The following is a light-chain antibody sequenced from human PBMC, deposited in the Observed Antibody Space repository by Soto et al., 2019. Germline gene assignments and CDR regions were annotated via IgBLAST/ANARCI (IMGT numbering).Light chain of an antibody. Sequence: IMMKQSPATLSVSPGERATLSCRASQSVSSNLAWYQQKPGQAPRLLIYGASNRATGIPARFSGSGSGTDFTLTISSLEPEDSAVYYCLQRSNWLTFGGGTKVDI. CDR1: QSVSSN. V-gene: IGKV3-11*01. CDR3: LQRSNWLT. CDR2: GAS. J-gene: IGKJ4*01.